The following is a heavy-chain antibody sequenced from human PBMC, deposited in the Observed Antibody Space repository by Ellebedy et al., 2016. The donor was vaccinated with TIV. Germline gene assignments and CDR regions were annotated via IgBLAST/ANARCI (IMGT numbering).Heavy chain of an antibody. CDR3: ARDLPGHYYGSGIYFDY. J-gene: IGHJ4*02. V-gene: IGHV4-39*02. D-gene: IGHD3-10*01. CDR1: GDSITSTTYY. Sequence: SETLSLTCAVSGDSITSTTYYWAWIRQAPGKGLEWIGTIYYSGTTYYNPSRKSRVTMSVDISTNLFSLKLTSVTAADTAVYFCARDLPGHYYGSGIYFDYWGRGMLVTVSS. CDR2: IYYSGTT.